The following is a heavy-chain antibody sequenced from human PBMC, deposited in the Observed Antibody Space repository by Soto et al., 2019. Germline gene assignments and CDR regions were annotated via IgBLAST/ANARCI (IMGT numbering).Heavy chain of an antibody. Sequence: SETLSLTCDVSADSISTYYWSWIRQPPGKGLEWIGYVYYSGSTLYNPSLESRVTLSIDMSKKQVSLKLNSVIAADTAVYYCARTRMIESWIDYWGHGTLVTVSS. CDR3: ARTRMIESWIDY. CDR2: VYYSGST. CDR1: ADSISTYY. J-gene: IGHJ4*01. V-gene: IGHV4-59*01. D-gene: IGHD2-21*01.